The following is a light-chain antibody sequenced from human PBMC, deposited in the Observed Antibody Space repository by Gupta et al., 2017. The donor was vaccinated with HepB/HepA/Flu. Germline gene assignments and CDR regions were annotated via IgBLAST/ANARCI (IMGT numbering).Light chain of an antibody. CDR3: LQDYNYLT. J-gene: IGKJ2*01. Sequence: AIKLTQSPSSLSASVGDRVTITCRARQGIRDDLAWYQQKPGKPPKLLIYAASSSESGVPSRFSGSGSGTDFTLTISSLQPEDFATYYCLQDYNYLTFGQGTKLEIK. CDR2: AAS. V-gene: IGKV1-6*01. CDR1: QGIRDD.